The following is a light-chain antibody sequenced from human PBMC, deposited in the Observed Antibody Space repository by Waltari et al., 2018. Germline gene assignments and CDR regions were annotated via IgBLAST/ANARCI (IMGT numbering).Light chain of an antibody. V-gene: IGKV4-1*01. CDR3: QQYYTSPLT. CDR2: WAS. J-gene: IGKJ4*01. Sequence: IVMSQSPDSLGVSLGERATINCRSSQSLLSSSNNKNYLAWYQQKPGQPPRLLMYWASLREAGVPERFSGSGSATDFTLTISSLQAEDVAVYYCQQYYTSPLTFGGGTKVEIK. CDR1: QSLLSSSNNKNY.